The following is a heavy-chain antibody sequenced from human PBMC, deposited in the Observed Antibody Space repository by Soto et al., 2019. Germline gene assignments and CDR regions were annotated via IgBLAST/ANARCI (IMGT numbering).Heavy chain of an antibody. CDR1: GFRFSDHS. Sequence: GGSLRLSCVASGFRFSDHSMTWVRQSPGKGLQWIAYISSGSDNIYYAESVRGRFTVSRDNAKNALFLQMNSLRDDDTATYYCDRLPKGSLVTARGQGARVTVSS. D-gene: IGHD2-21*02. CDR2: ISSGSDNI. CDR3: DRLPKGSLVTA. V-gene: IGHV3-48*02. J-gene: IGHJ4*02.